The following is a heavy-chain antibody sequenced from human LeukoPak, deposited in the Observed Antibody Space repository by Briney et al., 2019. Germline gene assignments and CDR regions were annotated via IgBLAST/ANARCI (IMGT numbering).Heavy chain of an antibody. J-gene: IGHJ1*01. CDR2: ISGGGGST. CDR3: AKVGYSSGWFKKYAEYFQH. D-gene: IGHD6-19*01. CDR1: GFTFDDYA. Sequence: GGSLRLSCAASGFTFDDYAMHWVRQAPGKGLEWVSLISGGGGSTYYADSVKGRFTISRDNSKNSLYLQMNSLRTEDTALYYCAKVGYSSGWFKKYAEYFQHWGQGTLVTVPS. V-gene: IGHV3-43*02.